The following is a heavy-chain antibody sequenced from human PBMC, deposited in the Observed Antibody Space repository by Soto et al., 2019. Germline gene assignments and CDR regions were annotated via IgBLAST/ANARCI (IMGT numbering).Heavy chain of an antibody. V-gene: IGHV3-30-3*01. J-gene: IGHJ6*02. CDR1: GFTFSEYV. Sequence: GGSLRLSCVASGFTFSEYVMHWVRQAPGKGLEWVTLISYDESSKYFADSVKGRFSISRDNPKNTLYLEINSLRPEDTAVYFCARQGIGARKYHYNYLDVWGLGTTVTVSS. CDR2: ISYDESSK. CDR3: ARQGIGARKYHYNYLDV. D-gene: IGHD1-20*01.